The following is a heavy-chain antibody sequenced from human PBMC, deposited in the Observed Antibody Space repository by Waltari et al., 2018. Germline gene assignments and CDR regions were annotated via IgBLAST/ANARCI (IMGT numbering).Heavy chain of an antibody. CDR3: ARFTGWFDP. J-gene: IGHJ5*02. CDR1: GFTLSRSW. D-gene: IGHD1-1*01. Sequence: EVQLVESGGGLVQPGGSLRLSCAASGFTLSRSWMSWVRQAPGKGLEWVANLKEDGSEKYYVDSVKGRFTISRDNAKNSLYLQMNSLRAEDTAVYYCARFTGWFDPWGQGTLVTVSS. V-gene: IGHV3-7*01. CDR2: LKEDGSEK.